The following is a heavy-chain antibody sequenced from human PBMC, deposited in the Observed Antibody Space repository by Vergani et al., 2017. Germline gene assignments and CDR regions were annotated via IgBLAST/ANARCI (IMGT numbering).Heavy chain of an antibody. CDR2: LSASDRRT. V-gene: IGHV3-23*04. D-gene: IGHD6-19*01. CDR1: GFTFGYYD. J-gene: IGHJ3*02. CDR3: AKVGRSEVAGTFGAFDI. Sequence: EVQLVESGGDLVQPGRSLRLSCTASGFTFGYYDMDWFRQAPGKGLEWVSTLSASDRRTHYADSVKGRFTISRDNSNNTLFLHMNSLRPEDTAVYYCAKVGRSEVAGTFGAFDIWGQGTMVTVSS.